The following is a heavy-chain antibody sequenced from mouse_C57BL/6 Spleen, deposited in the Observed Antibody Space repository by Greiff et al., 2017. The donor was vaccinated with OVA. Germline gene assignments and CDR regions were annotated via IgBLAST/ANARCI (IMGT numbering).Heavy chain of an antibody. J-gene: IGHJ4*01. D-gene: IGHD1-1*01. Sequence: VQLQQPGAELVRPGSSVKLSCKASGYTFTSYWMDWVKQRPGQGLEWIGNIYPSDSETHYNQKFKDKATLTVDKSSSTAYMQLSSLTSEDSAVYYCARVADYAMDYWGQGTSVTVSS. V-gene: IGHV1-61*01. CDR3: ARVADYAMDY. CDR1: GYTFTSYW. CDR2: IYPSDSET.